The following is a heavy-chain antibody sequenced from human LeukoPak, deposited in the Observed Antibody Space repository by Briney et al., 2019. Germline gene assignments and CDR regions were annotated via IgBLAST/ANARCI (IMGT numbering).Heavy chain of an antibody. J-gene: IGHJ5*02. CDR1: GGSISSGGYS. Sequence: PSQTLSLTCAVSGGSISSGGYSWSWIRQPPGKGLEWIGYIYHSGSTYYNPSLKSRVTISVDRSKNQFSLKLSSVTAADTAVYYCARGYYDSSGYYEDRFDPWGQGTLVTVSS. V-gene: IGHV4-30-2*01. CDR3: ARGYYDSSGYYEDRFDP. CDR2: IYHSGST. D-gene: IGHD3-22*01.